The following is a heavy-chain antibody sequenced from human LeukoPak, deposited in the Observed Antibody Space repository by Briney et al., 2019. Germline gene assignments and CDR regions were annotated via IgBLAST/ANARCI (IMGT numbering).Heavy chain of an antibody. Sequence: PGRSLRLSCAASGYSFSSYGMQWVRQAPGKGLEWVAVIWYDGSKKYYADSVKGRSTISRDDSKNTLYLQMNSLRAEDTAIYYCARDPGTLATYFDYWGPGTLVTVSS. D-gene: IGHD6-13*01. CDR1: GYSFSSYG. J-gene: IGHJ4*02. CDR3: ARDPGTLATYFDY. V-gene: IGHV3-33*01. CDR2: IWYDGSKK.